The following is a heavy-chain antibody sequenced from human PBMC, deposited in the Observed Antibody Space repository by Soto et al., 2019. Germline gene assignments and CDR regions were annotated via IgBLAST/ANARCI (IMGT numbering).Heavy chain of an antibody. V-gene: IGHV3-23*01. CDR2: IHPSGGST. Sequence: VGSLRLSCAAAGFMFSSYGMSWVRQAPGKGLQWVATIHPSGGSTHYAESVRGRFTISRDNSRDTLYLQMNSLRAEDTAVYYCAKDPSTGPPDCWGQGALVTVSS. J-gene: IGHJ4*02. D-gene: IGHD3-9*01. CDR3: AKDPSTGPPDC. CDR1: GFMFSSYG.